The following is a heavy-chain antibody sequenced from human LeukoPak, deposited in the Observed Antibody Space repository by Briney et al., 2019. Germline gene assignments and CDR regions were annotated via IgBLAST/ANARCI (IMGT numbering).Heavy chain of an antibody. Sequence: SETLSLTCTVSGGSISGSSYYWGWIRQPPGKGLEWIGSIYYSGSTYYNPSLKSRVTISVDTSKNQFSLKLSSVTAADTAVYYCARVPTYEIAAARVGYAFDIWGQGTMVTVSS. J-gene: IGHJ3*02. D-gene: IGHD6-13*01. CDR3: ARVPTYEIAAARVGYAFDI. CDR2: IYYSGST. CDR1: GGSISGSSYY. V-gene: IGHV4-39*01.